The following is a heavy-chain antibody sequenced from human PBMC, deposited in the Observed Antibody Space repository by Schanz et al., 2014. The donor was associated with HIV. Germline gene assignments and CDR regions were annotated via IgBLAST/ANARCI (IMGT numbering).Heavy chain of an antibody. Sequence: QVQLVESGGGVVQPGRSLRLSCAASGFSFSTYGMHWVRLAPGKGLEWVAIIWFDGSNKYYADSVKGRFTISRDKSKNTLYLQMNSLRVEDTAVHYCAKGQRGMVRGDIDHWGQGTLVTVSS. CDR1: GFSFSTYG. V-gene: IGHV3-33*03. D-gene: IGHD3-10*01. CDR3: AKGQRGMVRGDIDH. J-gene: IGHJ4*02. CDR2: IWFDGSNK.